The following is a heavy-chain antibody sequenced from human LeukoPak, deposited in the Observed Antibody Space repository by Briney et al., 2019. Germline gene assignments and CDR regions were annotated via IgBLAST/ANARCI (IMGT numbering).Heavy chain of an antibody. CDR1: GFTFSSYA. CDR3: AKMVREFYTISYYFDY. D-gene: IGHD2-8*01. V-gene: IGHV3-23*01. CDR2: ISDSSSNS. J-gene: IGHJ4*02. Sequence: PGGSLRLSCAASGFTFSSYAMTWVRQAPGKGLEWVSTISDSSSNSYSADSVKGRFTISRDNSRNTLFLQMNSLRAEDTAVYYCAKMVREFYTISYYFDYWGQGTLVTVSS.